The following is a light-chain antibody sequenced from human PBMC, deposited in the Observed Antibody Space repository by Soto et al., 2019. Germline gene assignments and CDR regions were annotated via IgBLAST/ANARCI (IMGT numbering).Light chain of an antibody. Sequence: EIVMTQAPATLSVSPGERATLSCRASQSVSRNLAWYQQKPGQAPRLIIYGASTRATGIPARFSGSGSGTVFTLTISSLQSEDFAVYYCQQDNNWPTFGPGTKVDIK. V-gene: IGKV3-15*01. J-gene: IGKJ3*01. CDR2: GAS. CDR3: QQDNNWPT. CDR1: QSVSRN.